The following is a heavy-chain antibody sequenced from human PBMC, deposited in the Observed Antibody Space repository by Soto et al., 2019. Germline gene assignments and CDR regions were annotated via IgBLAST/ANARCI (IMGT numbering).Heavy chain of an antibody. J-gene: IGHJ5*02. V-gene: IGHV3-23*01. Sequence: GGSLRLSCAASGFTFSSYAMSWVRRAPGKGLEWVSAISGSGGSTYYADSVKGRFTISRDNSKNTLYLQMNSLRAEDTAVYYCAKDYNYCSSTSCLNWFDPWGQGTLVTVSS. CDR3: AKDYNYCSSTSCLNWFDP. CDR2: ISGSGGST. D-gene: IGHD2-2*01. CDR1: GFTFSSYA.